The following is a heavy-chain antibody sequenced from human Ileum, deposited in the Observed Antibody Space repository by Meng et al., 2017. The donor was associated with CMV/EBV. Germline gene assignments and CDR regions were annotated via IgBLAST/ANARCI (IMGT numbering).Heavy chain of an antibody. Sequence: ASVKVSCKASGYTFTSYGISWVRQAPGQGLEWMGWISAYNGNTNYAQKLQGRVTMTTDTSTNTAYMELRSLRSDDTAVYYCARDPGSEYQLLLVHSGMDVWGQGTTVTVSS. CDR3: ARDPGSEYQLLLVHSGMDV. D-gene: IGHD2-2*01. CDR2: ISAYNGNT. J-gene: IGHJ6*02. V-gene: IGHV1-18*01. CDR1: GYTFTSYG.